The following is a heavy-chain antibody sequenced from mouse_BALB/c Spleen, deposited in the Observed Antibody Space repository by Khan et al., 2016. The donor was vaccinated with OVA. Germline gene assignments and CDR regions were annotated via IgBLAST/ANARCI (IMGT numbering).Heavy chain of an antibody. V-gene: IGHV1-12*01. CDR1: GYKITSYN. D-gene: IGHD1-1*01. CDR3: ARDYGSSYDWFAY. J-gene: IGHJ3*01. CDR2: IYPGNGDT. Sequence: QVQLQQSGAELVKPGASVKMSCKASGYKITSYNMHWVKQTPGQGLAWIGTIYPGNGDTSYNQKFKGKATLTADKSSNTAYMQVSSLTSEDSAVYYCARDYGSSYDWFAYWGQGTLVTVSA.